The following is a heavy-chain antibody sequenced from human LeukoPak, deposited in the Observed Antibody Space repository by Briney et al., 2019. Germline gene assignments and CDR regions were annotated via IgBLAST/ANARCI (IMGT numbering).Heavy chain of an antibody. CDR3: AGGSDGYNSLDFDY. CDR1: GGSISSYY. D-gene: IGHD5-24*01. CDR2: IYYSGST. Sequence: SETLSLTCTVSGGSISSYYWSWIRQPPGKGLEWIGYIYYSGSTNYNPSLKSRVTISVDTSKNQFSLKLSSVTAADTAVYYCAGGSDGYNSLDFDYWGQGTLVTVSS. V-gene: IGHV4-59*01. J-gene: IGHJ4*02.